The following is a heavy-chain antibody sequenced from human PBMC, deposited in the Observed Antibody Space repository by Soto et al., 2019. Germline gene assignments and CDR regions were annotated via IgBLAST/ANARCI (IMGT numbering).Heavy chain of an antibody. CDR1: GFYFSDYY. D-gene: IGHD5-12*01. Sequence: LVESGGGLVQPGGSLRLFCAASGFYFSDYYMTWIRQAPGKGLEWISYIDKSGSSIFYADSVKGRFTISRDNDNQSVYLEMGGLRVEDAALYYCARMGVGGYSNYDARFDVWGQGTLVTVSS. CDR3: ARMGVGGYSNYDARFDV. V-gene: IGHV3-11*01. CDR2: IDKSGSSI. J-gene: IGHJ4*02.